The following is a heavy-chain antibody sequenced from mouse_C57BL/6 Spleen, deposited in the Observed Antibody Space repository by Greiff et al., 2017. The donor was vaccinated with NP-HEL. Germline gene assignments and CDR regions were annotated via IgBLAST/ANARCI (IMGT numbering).Heavy chain of an antibody. CDR2: IDPSDSFT. CDR1: GYTFTSYW. V-gene: IGHV1-50*01. CDR3: ARGGSSYGFDC. Sequence: VQLQQPGAELVKPGTSVKLSCKASGYTFTSYWMQWVKQRPGQGLEWIGEIDPSDSFTNYNQKFKGKATLTVDTSSSTAYMQLSSLTAEDSAVYYCARGGSSYGFDCWGQGTTLTVSS. D-gene: IGHD1-1*01. J-gene: IGHJ2*01.